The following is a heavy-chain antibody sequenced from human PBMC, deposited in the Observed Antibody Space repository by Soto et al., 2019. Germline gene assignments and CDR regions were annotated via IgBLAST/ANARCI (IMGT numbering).Heavy chain of an antibody. CDR3: ARSRTNIVVVTAIDAFDI. J-gene: IGHJ3*02. D-gene: IGHD2-21*02. V-gene: IGHV1-18*01. Sequence: GASVKVSCKASGYTFTSYGISWVRQAPGQGLEWMGWISAYNGNTNYAQKLQGRVTMTTDTSTSTAYMELRSLRSDDTAVYYCARSRTNIVVVTAIDAFDIGGQGTMVTVSS. CDR2: ISAYNGNT. CDR1: GYTFTSYG.